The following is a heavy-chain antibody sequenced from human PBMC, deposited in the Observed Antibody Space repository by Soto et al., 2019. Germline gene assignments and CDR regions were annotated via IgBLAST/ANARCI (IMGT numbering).Heavy chain of an antibody. CDR3: ARDQGAGARWNIENSYYSYVMDS. D-gene: IGHD5-12*01. J-gene: IGHJ6*02. Sequence: PGGSLRLSCAASGFTFSSYWMSWVRQAPGKGLEWVANIKQDGSEKYYVDSVKGRFTISRDNAKNSLYLQMNSLRAEDTAVYYWARDQGAGARWNIENSYYSYVMDSWGQGTRVTVS. CDR2: IKQDGSEK. CDR1: GFTFSSYW. V-gene: IGHV3-7*05.